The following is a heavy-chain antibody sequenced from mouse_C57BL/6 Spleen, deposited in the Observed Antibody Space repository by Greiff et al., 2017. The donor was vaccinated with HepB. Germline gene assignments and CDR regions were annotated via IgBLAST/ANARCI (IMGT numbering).Heavy chain of an antibody. Sequence: VQLVESGPGLVQPSQSLSITCTVSGFSLTSYGVHWVRQSPGKGLEWLGVIWSGGSTDYNAAFISRLSISKDNSKSQVIFKMNSLQADDTAIYYCARDGYLYAMDYWGQGTSVTVSS. D-gene: IGHD2-3*01. V-gene: IGHV2-2*01. CDR1: GFSLTSYG. CDR2: IWSGGST. J-gene: IGHJ4*01. CDR3: ARDGYLYAMDY.